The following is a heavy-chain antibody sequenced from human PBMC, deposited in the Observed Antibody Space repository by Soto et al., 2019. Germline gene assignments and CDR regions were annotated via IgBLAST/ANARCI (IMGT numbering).Heavy chain of an antibody. J-gene: IGHJ5*02. V-gene: IGHV3-33*01. Sequence: QVHLVESGGGVVQPGRSLRLSCAASGFTFNNFVMHWVRQAPVKGLEWVALIWYDGTSKYYADSVKGRFTISRDNSKNTMYLQMNSLRAEDTAVYYCARDSGCTSTSCFHKGFDPCGQGTLVTVSS. CDR3: ARDSGCTSTSCFHKGFDP. CDR1: GFTFNNFV. CDR2: IWYDGTSK. D-gene: IGHD2-2*01.